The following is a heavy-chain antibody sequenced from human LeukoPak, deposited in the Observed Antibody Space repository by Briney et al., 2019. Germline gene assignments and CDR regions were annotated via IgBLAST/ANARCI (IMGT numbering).Heavy chain of an antibody. D-gene: IGHD4/OR15-4a*01. Sequence: SETLSLTCAVSGSSISSGDYSWSWIRQPPGKGLEWIAYIYYSGSTNYNPSLKSRVTISVDTSKNQFSLKLSSVTAADTAVYYCARDRGLTTSGGVGFDYWGQGTLVTVSS. CDR3: ARDRGLTTSGGVGFDY. J-gene: IGHJ4*02. CDR1: GSSISSGDYS. CDR2: IYYSGST. V-gene: IGHV4-61*08.